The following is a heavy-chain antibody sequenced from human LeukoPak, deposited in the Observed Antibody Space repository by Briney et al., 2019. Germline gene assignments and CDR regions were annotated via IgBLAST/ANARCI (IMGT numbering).Heavy chain of an antibody. CDR3: ARGGWNYVFNY. CDR1: GGSFSGYY. V-gene: IGHV3-11*04. CDR2: ITSSGSTI. J-gene: IGHJ4*02. D-gene: IGHD1-7*01. Sequence: LSLTCAVYGGSFSGYYWSWVRQAPGKGLEWVSYITSSGSTIYYADYVKGRFTISRDNGKNSLYLQMNSLRAEDTAVYYCARGGWNYVFNYWGRGTLVTVSS.